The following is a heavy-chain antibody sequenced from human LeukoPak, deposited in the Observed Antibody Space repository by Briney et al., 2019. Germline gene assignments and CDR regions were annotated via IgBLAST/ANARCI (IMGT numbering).Heavy chain of an antibody. Sequence: SETLSLTCTVSGGSISSGSYYWSWIRQPAGKGLEWIGRIYTSGTTNHNPSLKSRVTMSVDTSKNQFSLKLGSVTAADTAVYYCASLVRGFRSDFDYWGQGTLVTVSS. CDR2: IYTSGTT. V-gene: IGHV4-61*02. D-gene: IGHD3-10*01. CDR1: GGSISSGSYY. CDR3: ASLVRGFRSDFDY. J-gene: IGHJ4*02.